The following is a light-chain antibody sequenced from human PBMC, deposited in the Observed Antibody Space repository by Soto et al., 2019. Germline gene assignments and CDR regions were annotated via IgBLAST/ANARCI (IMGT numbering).Light chain of an antibody. V-gene: IGKV3-20*01. J-gene: IGKJ1*01. Sequence: ILLTQSPCTLALSPGERATLSCRASQSVRSNFLAWYQQKPGHAPRLLIYGASNRATGIPDRLSGSGSGTDFTLTITRLEPEDFAMYYCQRYDSFRTFGQGTKVDIK. CDR1: QSVRSNF. CDR3: QRYDSFRT. CDR2: GAS.